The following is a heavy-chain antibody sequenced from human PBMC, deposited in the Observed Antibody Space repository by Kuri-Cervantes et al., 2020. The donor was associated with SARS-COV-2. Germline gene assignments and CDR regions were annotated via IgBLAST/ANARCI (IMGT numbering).Heavy chain of an antibody. J-gene: IGHJ6*03. CDR3: ARGPLPYDILTGYPMDYYYYMDV. V-gene: IGHV1-46*01. Sequence: ASVKVSCKASGYTFTSYYMHWVRRAPGQGLEWMGIINPSGGSTSYAQKFQGRVTMTRDTSTSTVYMELSRLRSDDTAVYYCARGPLPYDILTGYPMDYYYYMDVWGKGTTVTVSS. CDR2: INPSGGST. CDR1: GYTFTSYY. D-gene: IGHD3-9*01.